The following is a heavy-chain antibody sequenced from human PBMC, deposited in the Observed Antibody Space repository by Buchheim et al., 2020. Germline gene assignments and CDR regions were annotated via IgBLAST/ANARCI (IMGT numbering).Heavy chain of an antibody. CDR2: INPNTGVT. V-gene: IGHV1-2*02. Sequence: QVQLVQSGADVKKPGASVKVSCKASGYTFTAYYMHWVRQAPGQGLEWMGWINPNTGVTTYAQKFQGRVTMTRDTSISSASVELSRLTSDDTAVYYCARAAANIMSQFDYWGQGTL. J-gene: IGHJ4*02. CDR1: GYTFTAYY. CDR3: ARAAANIMSQFDY. D-gene: IGHD1/OR15-1a*01.